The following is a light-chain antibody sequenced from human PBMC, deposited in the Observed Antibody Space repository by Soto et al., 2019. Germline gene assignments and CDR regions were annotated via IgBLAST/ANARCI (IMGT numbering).Light chain of an antibody. Sequence: QPVLTQPPSASSTPGQTVTISCSGSTSNIGTFYVYWYQHLPGTAPKLLIYLGDQRASGVSDRLSGSKSGTSASLAINGLRSDDEADYYCAAWDDNLNAYVFGSGTKLTVL. V-gene: IGLV1-47*02. CDR3: AAWDDNLNAYV. J-gene: IGLJ1*01. CDR2: LGD. CDR1: TSNIGTFY.